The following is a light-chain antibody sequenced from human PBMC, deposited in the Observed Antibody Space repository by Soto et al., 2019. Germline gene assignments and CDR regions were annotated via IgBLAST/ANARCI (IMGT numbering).Light chain of an antibody. Sequence: EIVLTQSPATLSLSPGERATLSCRASQSVSNYLAWYQQKPGQAPRLLIYDASNRATGIPARFSGSESGTDFTLTISSLEPEDFAVYYCQQRSNWPLLTFGGGNKVEI. CDR2: DAS. V-gene: IGKV3-11*01. CDR3: QQRSNWPLLT. J-gene: IGKJ4*01. CDR1: QSVSNY.